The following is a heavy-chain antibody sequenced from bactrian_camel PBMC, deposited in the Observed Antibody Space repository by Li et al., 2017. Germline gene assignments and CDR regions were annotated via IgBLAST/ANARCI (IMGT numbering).Heavy chain of an antibody. Sequence: HVQLVESGGGSVQTGGSLRLSCAASGSADSTYCMTWFRQPPGKEREGVASIDSGGRTNYFPVSVKGRFTISRDDADYTVYLELNSLQIEDTAIYYCAKGVYSFVGNQGTQVTVS. J-gene: IGHJ4*01. CDR1: GSADSTYC. V-gene: IGHV3S1*01. CDR2: IDSGGRTN.